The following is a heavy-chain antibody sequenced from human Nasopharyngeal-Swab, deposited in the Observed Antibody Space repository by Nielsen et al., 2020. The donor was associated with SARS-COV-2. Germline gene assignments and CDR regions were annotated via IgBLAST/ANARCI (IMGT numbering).Heavy chain of an antibody. CDR1: GVTFSTLW. D-gene: IGHD6-13*01. J-gene: IGHJ4*02. CDR2: TNPDGNEN. V-gene: IGHV3-7*02. CDR3: ANSGGSSWYFGPYIDY. Sequence: GESLKISCPASGVTFSTLWLSWVRQAPGKGLEWVAGTNPDGNENYYVDSMGGRFTTSRDNAKNSLYLQMNSLRAEDTAVYYCANSGGSSWYFGPYIDYWGQGTLVTVSS.